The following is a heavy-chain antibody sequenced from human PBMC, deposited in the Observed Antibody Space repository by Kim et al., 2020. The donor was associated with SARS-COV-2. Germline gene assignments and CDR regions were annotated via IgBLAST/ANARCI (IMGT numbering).Heavy chain of an antibody. Sequence: SETLSLTCTVSGGSISSYYWSWIRQPPGKGLEWIGFIFYSGSTNYNPSLKSRVSISVDTSKHQFSLKLCSVTAADTAVYYCAILISTSGGYFDYWVQGTLVTVSS. V-gene: IGHV4-59*08. CDR1: GGSISSYY. D-gene: IGHD3-22*01. J-gene: IGHJ4*02. CDR3: AILISTSGGYFDY. CDR2: IFYSGST.